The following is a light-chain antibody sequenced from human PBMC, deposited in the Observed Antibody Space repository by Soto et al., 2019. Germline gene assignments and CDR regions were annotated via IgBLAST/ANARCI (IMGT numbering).Light chain of an antibody. CDR3: QQSYSTPIT. CDR2: KAS. J-gene: IGKJ5*01. Sequence: DIHMTQIRSVLSASVGYRVTITCRASQTINNWLAWFQQKPGKAPNLLIYKASSLQSGVPSRFSGSGSGTEFTLTISSLQPEDFATYSCQQSYSTPITFGQGTRLEIK. V-gene: IGKV1-5*03. CDR1: QTINNW.